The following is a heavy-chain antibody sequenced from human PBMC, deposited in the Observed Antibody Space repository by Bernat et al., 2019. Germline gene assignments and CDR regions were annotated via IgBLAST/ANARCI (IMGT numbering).Heavy chain of an antibody. CDR3: ARIYGVKTTSAFDI. CDR2: ISSSSSYI. V-gene: IGHV3-21*01. CDR1: GFTFSSYS. J-gene: IGHJ3*02. Sequence: EVQLVESGGGLVKPGGSLRLSCAASGFTFSSYSMNWVRQAPGKGLEWVSSISSSSSYIYYADSVKGRFTISRDNAKNSLYLQMNSLRAEDTAVYYCARIYGVKTTSAFDIWGQGTMVTVSS. D-gene: IGHD4-17*01.